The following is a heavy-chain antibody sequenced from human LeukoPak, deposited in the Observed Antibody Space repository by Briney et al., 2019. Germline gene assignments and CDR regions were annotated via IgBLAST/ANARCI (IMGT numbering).Heavy chain of an antibody. D-gene: IGHD6-13*01. V-gene: IGHV1-2*02. J-gene: IGHJ5*02. Sequence: GASVKVSCKASGYTFAGYYMHWVRQAPGQGLEWMGWINPNSGDTNNAQKFQGRVTMTSDTSISTAYMELTRLRSDDTAVYYCARAVAAIVNWLDPWGQGTLVTVSS. CDR2: INPNSGDT. CDR1: GYTFAGYY. CDR3: ARAVAAIVNWLDP.